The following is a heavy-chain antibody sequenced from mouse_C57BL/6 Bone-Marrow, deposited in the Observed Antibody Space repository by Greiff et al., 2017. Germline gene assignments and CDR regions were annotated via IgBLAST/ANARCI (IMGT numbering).Heavy chain of an antibody. CDR2: IDPSDSET. CDR1: GYTFTSYW. CDR3: ARWDYYGSSYNY. D-gene: IGHD1-1*01. J-gene: IGHJ2*01. Sequence: QVQLQQPGAELVRPGSSVKLSCKASGYTFTSYWMHWVKQRPIQGLEWIGNIDPSDSETHYNQKFKDKATLTVDKSSSTAYMQLRSLTSEDSAVYYCARWDYYGSSYNYWGQGTTRTVSS. V-gene: IGHV1-52*01.